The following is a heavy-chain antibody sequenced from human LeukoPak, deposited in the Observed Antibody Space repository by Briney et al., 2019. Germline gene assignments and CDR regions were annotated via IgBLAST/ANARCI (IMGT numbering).Heavy chain of an antibody. CDR3: ARTDCSSTSCYTGGVRFGP. CDR2: VYSGGRI. Sequence: AGGTLRLSCATSGFAVSDHYMNWVRKAPGKGLKWVAVVYSGGRIYYGDSVKGRFTISRDKAKNTLYLQMNSLRAEDTAVYYCARTDCSSTSCYTGGVRFGPWGQGTLVIVSS. V-gene: IGHV3-53*05. J-gene: IGHJ5*02. D-gene: IGHD2-2*02. CDR1: GFAVSDHY.